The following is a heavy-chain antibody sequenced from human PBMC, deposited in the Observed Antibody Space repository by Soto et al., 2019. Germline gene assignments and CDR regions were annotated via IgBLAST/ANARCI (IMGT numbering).Heavy chain of an antibody. CDR3: AADHPYGIFDY. D-gene: IGHD1-26*01. J-gene: IGHJ4*02. V-gene: IGHV1-58*01. CDR1: GFSFTSSA. CDR2: IVVGSGNT. Sequence: SVKVSCKASGFSFTSSAVQWVRQARGQRLEWIGWIVVGSGNTNYAQKFQERVTITRDMSTSTAYMELSSLRSEDTAVYYCAADHPYGIFDYWGQGTLVTVSS.